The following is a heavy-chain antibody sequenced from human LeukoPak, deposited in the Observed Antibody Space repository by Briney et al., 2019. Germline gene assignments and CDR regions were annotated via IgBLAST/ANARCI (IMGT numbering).Heavy chain of an antibody. CDR1: GGSISSSSYY. CDR2: TYYSGST. D-gene: IGHD1-26*01. V-gene: IGHV4-39*01. CDR3: ARAYSGSYLDY. Sequence: SETLSLTCTVSGGSISSSSYYWGWIRQPPGKGLEWIGSTYYSGSTYYNPSLNSRVTISVDTSKNQFSLKLSSVTAADTAVYYCARAYSGSYLDYWGQGTLVTVSS. J-gene: IGHJ4*02.